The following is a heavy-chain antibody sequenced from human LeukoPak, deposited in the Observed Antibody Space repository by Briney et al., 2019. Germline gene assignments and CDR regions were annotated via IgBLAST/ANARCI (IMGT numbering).Heavy chain of an antibody. J-gene: IGHJ4*02. CDR3: SRERGPFSPFGF. CDR1: GGSITGTNW. V-gene: IGHV4-4*02. CDR2: ISLRGLT. Sequence: SGTLSLTCGVPGGSITGTNWWSWVRRPPGQGLEWIGEISLRGLTNYNPSLRSRLTMSLDESKNQVSLNLTSVTAADTAVYYCSRERGPFSPFGFWGQGTLVSVHS.